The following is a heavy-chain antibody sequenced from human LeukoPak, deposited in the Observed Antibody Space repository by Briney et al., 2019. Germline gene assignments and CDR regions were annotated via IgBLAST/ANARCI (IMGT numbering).Heavy chain of an antibody. V-gene: IGHV4-59*01. D-gene: IGHD6-13*01. Sequence: ETLSLTCTVSGGSISSYYWSWIRQPPGKGLEWIGYIYYSGSTNYNPSLKSRVTISVDTSKNQFSLKLSSVTAADTAVYYCARVNPGYRPDAFDIWGQGTMVTVS. J-gene: IGHJ3*02. CDR1: GGSISSYY. CDR3: ARVNPGYRPDAFDI. CDR2: IYYSGST.